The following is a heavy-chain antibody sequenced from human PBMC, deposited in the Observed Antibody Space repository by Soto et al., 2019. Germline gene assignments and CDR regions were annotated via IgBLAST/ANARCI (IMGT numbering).Heavy chain of an antibody. D-gene: IGHD2-2*01. CDR1: GYTFTSYD. CDR3: ARWSVPATAYLAY. V-gene: IGHV1-8*01. CDR2: MNPNSGNT. Sequence: QVQLVQSGAEVKKPGASVKVSCKASGYTFTSYDINWVRQATGQGLEWMGWMNPNSGNTGYAQKFQGRVTMTRNTSMSTAYRELSSLRSEDTAVYYCARWSVPATAYLAYWGQGTLVTVSS. J-gene: IGHJ4*02.